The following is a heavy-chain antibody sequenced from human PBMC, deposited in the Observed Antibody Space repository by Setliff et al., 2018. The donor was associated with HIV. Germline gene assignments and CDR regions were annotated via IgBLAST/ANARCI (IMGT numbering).Heavy chain of an antibody. Sequence: PGESLTISCAASGFTFVNHDIEWVRQAPGKGLEWVSHIGTAGDTYYLDSVKGRFTISREDARNSGYLQMNSLRDDDTAVYFCARTAYYRDSSGYYSVAFDMWGPGTRVTVSS. V-gene: IGHV3-13*01. CDR1: GFTFVNHD. D-gene: IGHD3-22*01. J-gene: IGHJ3*02. CDR2: IGTAGDT. CDR3: ARTAYYRDSSGYYSVAFDM.